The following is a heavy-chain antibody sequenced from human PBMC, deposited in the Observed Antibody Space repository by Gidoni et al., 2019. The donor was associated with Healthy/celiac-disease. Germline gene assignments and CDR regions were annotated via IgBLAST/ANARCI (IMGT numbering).Heavy chain of an antibody. Sequence: QVQLVESGGGVVQPGRSLRHSCAASGLTFSRYARHGVRQAPGKGLEWVAVISYDGSNKYYADSVKGRFTISRDNSKNTLYLQMNSLRAEDTAVYYCAETFYDFWSGYYKKDYYGMDVWGQGTTVTVSS. CDR2: ISYDGSNK. D-gene: IGHD3-3*01. CDR1: GLTFSRYA. J-gene: IGHJ6*02. CDR3: AETFYDFWSGYYKKDYYGMDV. V-gene: IGHV3-30-3*01.